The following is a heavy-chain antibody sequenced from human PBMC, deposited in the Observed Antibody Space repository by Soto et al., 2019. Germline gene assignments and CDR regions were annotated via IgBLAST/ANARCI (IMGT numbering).Heavy chain of an antibody. V-gene: IGHV3-23*01. Sequence: GGSLRLSCAASGFTFSSYAMSWVRQAPGKGLEWVSAISGSAGSTYYADSVKGRFTISRDNSKNTLYLQMNSLRAEDTAVYYCAKDYDILTGYYNRNAFDIWGQGTMVTVSS. CDR1: GFTFSSYA. CDR2: ISGSAGST. J-gene: IGHJ3*02. CDR3: AKDYDILTGYYNRNAFDI. D-gene: IGHD3-9*01.